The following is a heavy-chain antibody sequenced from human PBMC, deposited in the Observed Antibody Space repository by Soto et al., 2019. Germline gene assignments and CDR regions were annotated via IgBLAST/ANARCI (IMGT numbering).Heavy chain of an antibody. Sequence: PSETLSLTCTVSGGSISSYYWSWIRQPPGKGLEWIGYIYYSGSTNYNPSLKSRVTISVDTSKNQFSLKLSSVTAADTAVYYCARGCRSGYYLDYRGQATLLTVSS. CDR1: GGSISSYY. CDR3: ARGCRSGYYLDY. CDR2: IYYSGST. D-gene: IGHD3-22*01. V-gene: IGHV4-59*08. J-gene: IGHJ4*02.